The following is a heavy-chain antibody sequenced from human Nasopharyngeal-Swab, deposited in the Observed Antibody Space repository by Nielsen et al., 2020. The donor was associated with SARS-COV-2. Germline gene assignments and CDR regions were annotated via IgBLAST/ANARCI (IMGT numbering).Heavy chain of an antibody. D-gene: IGHD3-22*01. CDR3: ARGDDTTDYYEPFDS. J-gene: IGHJ4*02. Sequence: GESLNISCASSGCLFYDYYMTWIRQLPGKGLDSVSSITLRGESIYYADSVKGRLTMSRDNGKNAVYLQMNSLRAEDSAVYYCARGDDTTDYYEPFDSWGQGTLVTVSS. CDR1: GCLFYDYY. V-gene: IGHV3-11*04. CDR2: ITLRGESI.